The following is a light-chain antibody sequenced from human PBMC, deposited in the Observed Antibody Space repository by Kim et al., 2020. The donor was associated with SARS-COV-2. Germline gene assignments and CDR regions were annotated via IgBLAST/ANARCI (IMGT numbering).Light chain of an antibody. V-gene: IGKV1-27*01. CDR2: ATS. Sequence: ASVGDRVTIPLRASQDIKNYLAWYRQKPGKVPEVLIYATSILQSGVPSRISGSGSGTDFTLTINSLQPEDVATYYCQKYNSAPWTFGQGTKVEIK. CDR3: QKYNSAPWT. J-gene: IGKJ1*01. CDR1: QDIKNY.